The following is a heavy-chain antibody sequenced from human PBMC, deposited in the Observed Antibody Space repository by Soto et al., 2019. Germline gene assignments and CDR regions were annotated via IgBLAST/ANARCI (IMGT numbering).Heavy chain of an antibody. J-gene: IGHJ6*02. D-gene: IGHD6-6*01. Sequence: QVQLQQSGPGLVKPSQTLSLTCAISGDSVSSNSAAWNWISQSPSRGLEWLGRTYYRSKWYNDYAVSVKSRITINTDTSKNQFSLPLDFVTPDDTAVYYCARERARQIAARPLGYYCMDVWGPGTTVTVS. CDR1: GDSVSSNSAA. CDR2: TYYRSKWYN. V-gene: IGHV6-1*01. CDR3: ARERARQIAARPLGYYCMDV.